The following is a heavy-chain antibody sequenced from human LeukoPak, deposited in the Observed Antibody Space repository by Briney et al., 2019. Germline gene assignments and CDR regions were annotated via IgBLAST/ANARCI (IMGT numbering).Heavy chain of an antibody. V-gene: IGHV1-69*13. J-gene: IGHJ4*02. CDR3: AKAYGDYVLYLDY. CDR2: IIPIFGTA. Sequence: SVKVSCKASGGTFSSYAISWVRQAPGQGLEWMGGIIPIFGTANYAQKFQGRVTITADESTSTAYMELSSLRSEDTAVYYCAKAYGDYVLYLDYWGQGTLVTVSS. CDR1: GGTFSSYA. D-gene: IGHD4-17*01.